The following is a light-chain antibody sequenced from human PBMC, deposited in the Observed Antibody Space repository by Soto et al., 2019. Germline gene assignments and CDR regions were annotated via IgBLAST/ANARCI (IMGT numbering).Light chain of an antibody. J-gene: IGLJ2*01. V-gene: IGLV1-51*01. Sequence: QSVLTQPPSVSAAPGQKVTISCSGTSYNIGKNFVSWYQQLPGTAPKLLIYDDNVRPSGVPDRFSGSKSGTSATLDITGLQTGDEADYYCGAWGGGLSAVAFGGGTKLTVL. CDR1: SYNIGKNF. CDR3: GAWGGGLSAVA. CDR2: DDN.